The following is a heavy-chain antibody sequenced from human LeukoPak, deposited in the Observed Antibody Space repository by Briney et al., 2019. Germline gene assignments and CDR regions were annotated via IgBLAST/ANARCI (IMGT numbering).Heavy chain of an antibody. D-gene: IGHD1-26*01. CDR2: IRQDGGER. CDR3: ARESPGATRDY. V-gene: IGHV3-7*01. Sequence: GGSLRLSCVVSGFTLSSYWMAWVRQAPGKGLEWVASIRQDGGERNYVDSVRGRFTISRDNAKNSLYLQMDSLRAEDTAVYYCARESPGATRDYWGQGTLVTVSS. CDR1: GFTLSSYW. J-gene: IGHJ4*02.